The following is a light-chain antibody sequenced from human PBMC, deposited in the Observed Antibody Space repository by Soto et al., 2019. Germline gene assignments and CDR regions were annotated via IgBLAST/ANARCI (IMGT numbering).Light chain of an antibody. CDR1: QGINNY. V-gene: IGKV1-9*01. Sequence: DIQLTQSPSFLSASVGDRVTITCRASQGINNYLAWYQQKPGKAPNLLIYAAYTLKNGVTSRFSGSGSGTEFNLTITNLQPEDFATYHCQQLKSYPITFGPGTKVD. CDR2: AAY. J-gene: IGKJ3*01. CDR3: QQLKSYPIT.